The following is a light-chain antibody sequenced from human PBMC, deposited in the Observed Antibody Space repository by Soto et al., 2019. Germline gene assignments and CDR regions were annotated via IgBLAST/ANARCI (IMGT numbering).Light chain of an antibody. Sequence: EIVLTQSPGTLSLSPGERATLSCRASQSVSFSFLAWYQQKPGQDPRLLIYGASSRATGIPDRFSGSGSGTDFTLTISRLEPEDFAVYYFHQYGSSPRTFGQGNKLEIK. CDR2: GAS. V-gene: IGKV3-20*01. J-gene: IGKJ2*01. CDR3: HQYGSSPRT. CDR1: QSVSFSF.